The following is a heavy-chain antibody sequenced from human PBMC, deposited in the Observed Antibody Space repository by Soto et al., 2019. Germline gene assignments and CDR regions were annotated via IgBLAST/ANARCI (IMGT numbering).Heavy chain of an antibody. V-gene: IGHV1-8*01. CDR3: ARYIYGQGFKA. J-gene: IGHJ5*02. D-gene: IGHD4-17*01. CDR1: GDTFTNFD. CDR2: MRADSGDS. Sequence: QVQLVQPGTEVRKPGASVKVSCEPSGDTFTNFDLNWVRQASGQGLEWIGWMRADSGDSGHARKFQGRVTLTRDPSRSTAYMELSSLRAEDTAVYYCARYIYGQGFKAWGQGTLVFVSS.